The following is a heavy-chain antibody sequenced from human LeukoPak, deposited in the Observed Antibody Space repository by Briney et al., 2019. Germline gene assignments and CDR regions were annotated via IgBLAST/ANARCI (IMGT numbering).Heavy chain of an antibody. CDR3: AGSIAAAGTPLDY. CDR2: IIPIFGTA. CDR1: GYTFTSYG. D-gene: IGHD6-13*01. V-gene: IGHV1-69*06. Sequence: SVKVSCKASGYTFTSYGISWVRQAPGQGLEWMGGIIPIFGTANYAQKFQGRVTITADKSMSTAYMELSSLRSEDTAVYYCAGSIAAAGTPLDYWGQGTLVTVSS. J-gene: IGHJ4*02.